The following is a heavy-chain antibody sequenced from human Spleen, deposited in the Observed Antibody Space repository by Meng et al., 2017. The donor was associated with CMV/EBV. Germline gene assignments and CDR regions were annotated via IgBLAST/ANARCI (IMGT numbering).Heavy chain of an antibody. J-gene: IGHJ4*02. CDR3: ARGNSGSYAGGSHDFDH. CDR2: IAVIFGTS. V-gene: IGHV1-69*05. CDR1: CAFTSYA. D-gene: IGHD1-26*01. Sequence: CAFTSYAINWVRQAPGQGLEWMGEIAVIFGTSNYAQKFEGRVTITTDESTSTAYMELSSLRSEDTAVYFCARGNSGSYAGGSHDFDHWGQGTLVTVSS.